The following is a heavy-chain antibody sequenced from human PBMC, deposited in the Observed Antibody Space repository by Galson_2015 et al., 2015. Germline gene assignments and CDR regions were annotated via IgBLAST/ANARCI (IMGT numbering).Heavy chain of an antibody. CDR3: APWGVVYCSSTSCRHYYYMVV. J-gene: IGHJ6*03. CDR1: GFSLSTSGVG. Sequence: PALVKPTQTLTLTCTFSGFSLSTSGVGVGWIRQPPGKALEWLALIYWDDDKRYSPSLKSRLTITKDTSKNQVVLTMTNMAPVDTATYYCAPWGVVYCSSTSCRHYYYMVVSGKGTTVTVSS. D-gene: IGHD2-2*01. V-gene: IGHV2-5*02. CDR2: IYWDDDK.